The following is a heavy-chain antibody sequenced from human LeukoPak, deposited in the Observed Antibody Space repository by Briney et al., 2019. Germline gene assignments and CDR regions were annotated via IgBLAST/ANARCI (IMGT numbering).Heavy chain of an antibody. J-gene: IGHJ4*02. D-gene: IGHD2-21*02. Sequence: PSETLSLTCTVSGGSISSYYWSWIRQPAGKGLEWIGRIYTSGSTNYNPSLKSRVTISVDTSKNQFSLKLSSVTAADTAVYYCAREGAYCGGDCSIGGDYWGQGTLVTVSS. CDR1: GGSISSYY. CDR2: IYTSGST. CDR3: AREGAYCGGDCSIGGDY. V-gene: IGHV4-4*07.